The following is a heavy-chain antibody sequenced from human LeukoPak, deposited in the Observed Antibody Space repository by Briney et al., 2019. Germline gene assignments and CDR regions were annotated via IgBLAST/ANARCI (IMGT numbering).Heavy chain of an antibody. D-gene: IGHD5-18*01. CDR3: ARDGYGWAGDYYYYYMDV. CDR1: GGSISSYY. J-gene: IGHJ6*03. Sequence: PSETLSLTCTVSGGSISSYYWSWIRQPPGKGLEWIGYIYYSGSTNYNPSLKSRVTISVDTSKNQFSLKLSSVTAADTAVYYCARDGYGWAGDYYYYYMDVWGKGTTVTISS. V-gene: IGHV4-59*01. CDR2: IYYSGST.